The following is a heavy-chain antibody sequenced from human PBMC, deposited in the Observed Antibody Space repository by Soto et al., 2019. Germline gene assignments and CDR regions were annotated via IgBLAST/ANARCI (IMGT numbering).Heavy chain of an antibody. D-gene: IGHD1-7*01. Sequence: QVQLVESGGGVVQPGRSLRLSCAASGFTFSGYAMHWVRQAPGKGLEWVAVMSFDGTDKYYADSVKGRFTISRDNSKNTLYLQMNDLRPEDTALYYCASGGDWNWNYSFKYWCQGTLVTVSS. J-gene: IGHJ4*02. CDR1: GFTFSGYA. V-gene: IGHV3-30-3*01. CDR3: ASGGDWNWNYSFKY. CDR2: MSFDGTDK.